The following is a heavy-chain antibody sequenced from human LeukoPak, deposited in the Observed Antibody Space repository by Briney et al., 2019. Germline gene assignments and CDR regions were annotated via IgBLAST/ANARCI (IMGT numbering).Heavy chain of an antibody. J-gene: IGHJ6*03. CDR3: ARVQRDGCSGGSCYKPTRGYYYMDV. CDR2: IYHSGST. V-gene: IGHV4-38-2*02. D-gene: IGHD2-15*01. Sequence: SETLSLTCTVSGYSISSGYYWGWIRQPPGKGLEWIGSIYHSGSTYYNPSLKSRVTISVDTSKNQFSLKLSSVTAADTAVYYCARVQRDGCSGGSCYKPTRGYYYMDVWGKGTTVTISS. CDR1: GYSISSGYY.